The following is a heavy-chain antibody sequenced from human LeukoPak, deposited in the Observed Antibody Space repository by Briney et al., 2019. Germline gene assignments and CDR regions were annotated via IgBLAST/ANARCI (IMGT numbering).Heavy chain of an antibody. CDR1: GYTFTSYD. V-gene: IGHV1-8*01. D-gene: IGHD1-26*01. J-gene: IGHJ4*02. Sequence: ASVKVSCKASGYTFTSYDINWVRQATGQGLEWMGWMNPNSGNTGYAQKFQGRVTMTRNTSISTAYMELSSLRSEDTAVYYCAGAESTEWELLVDYWGQGTLVTVSS. CDR2: MNPNSGNT. CDR3: AGAESTEWELLVDY.